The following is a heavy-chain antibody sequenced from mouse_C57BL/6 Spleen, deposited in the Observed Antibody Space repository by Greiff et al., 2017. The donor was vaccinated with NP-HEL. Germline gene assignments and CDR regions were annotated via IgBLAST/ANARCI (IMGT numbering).Heavy chain of an antibody. CDR2: IDPNSGGP. J-gene: IGHJ3*01. D-gene: IGHD2-4*01. Sequence: QVQLKQPGAELVKPGASVKLSCKASGYTFTSYWMHWVKQRPGRGLEWIGRIDPNSGGPKYNEKFKSTATLTVDKPSSPAYMQLSSLTSEDSAVYYCARDDYDEEGWGQGTLVTVSA. CDR3: ARDDYDEEG. V-gene: IGHV1-72*01. CDR1: GYTFTSYW.